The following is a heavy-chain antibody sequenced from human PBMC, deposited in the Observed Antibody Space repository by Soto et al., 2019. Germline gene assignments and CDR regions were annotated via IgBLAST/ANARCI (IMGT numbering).Heavy chain of an antibody. V-gene: IGHV5-10-1*01. D-gene: IGHD3-3*01. Sequence: GESLKISCKGSGYSFTSYWISWVRQMPWKGLEWMGRIDPSDSYTNYSPSFQGHVTISADKSISTAYLQWSSLKASDTAMYYCARVRIDYYYYGMDVWGQGTTVTVSS. CDR1: GYSFTSYW. CDR3: ARVRIDYYYYGMDV. CDR2: IDPSDSYT. J-gene: IGHJ6*02.